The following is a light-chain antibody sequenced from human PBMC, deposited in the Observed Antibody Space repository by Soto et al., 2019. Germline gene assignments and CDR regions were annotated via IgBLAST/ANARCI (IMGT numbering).Light chain of an antibody. CDR1: QSVSYN. J-gene: IGKJ4*01. V-gene: IGKV3-15*01. Sequence: IVMTQSPATVSVSPGETATLSCRASQSVSYNLAWYQQKPGQGLRLLIYGAFTRATGIPARFSGSGSGTEFTLTISSLQSEDFAVYYCQQYKNWPPLTFGGGTKVEIK. CDR2: GAF. CDR3: QQYKNWPPLT.